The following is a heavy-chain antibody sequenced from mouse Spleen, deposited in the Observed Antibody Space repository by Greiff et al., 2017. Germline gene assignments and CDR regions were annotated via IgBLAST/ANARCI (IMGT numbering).Heavy chain of an antibody. J-gene: IGHJ3*01. CDR2: INPNNGGT. CDR3: ARRVYDGYYGAWFAY. CDR1: GYTFTDYN. Sequence: EVQLQQSGPELVKPGASVKIPCKASGYTFTDYNMDWVKQSHGKSLEWIGDINPNNGGTIYNQKFKGKATLTVDKSSSTAYMELRSLTSEDTAVYYCARRVYDGYYGAWFAYWGQGTLVTVSA. V-gene: IGHV1-18*01. D-gene: IGHD2-3*01.